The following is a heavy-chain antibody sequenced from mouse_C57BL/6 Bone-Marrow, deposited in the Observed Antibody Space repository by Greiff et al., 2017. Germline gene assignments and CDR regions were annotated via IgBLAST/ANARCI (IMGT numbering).Heavy chain of an antibody. CDR1: GFTFSSSA. Sequence: EVKLMESGEGLVKPGGSLKLSCAASGFTFSSSAMSWVRQTPEKRLEWVAYISSGGDYIYYADTVKGRFTISRDNARNTLYLQMSSLKSEDTAMYYCTRDRLPYPAWFAYWGQGTLVTVSA. D-gene: IGHD1-2*01. J-gene: IGHJ3*01. V-gene: IGHV5-9-1*02. CDR2: ISSGGDYI. CDR3: TRDRLPYPAWFAY.